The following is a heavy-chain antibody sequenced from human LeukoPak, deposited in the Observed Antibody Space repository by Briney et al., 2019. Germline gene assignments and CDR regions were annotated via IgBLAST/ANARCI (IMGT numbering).Heavy chain of an antibody. CDR3: ASGRYSSGYYYFDY. D-gene: IGHD3-22*01. Sequence: PGGSLRLSCAASGFAFSSYAMTWVRQAPGKGLEWVSTLRGSGGSTYYADSVKGRFTISRDNSKNTLYLQMNSLIAEDTAVYYCASGRYSSGYYYFDYWGQGTLVNFSS. V-gene: IGHV3-23*01. CDR2: LRGSGGST. CDR1: GFAFSSYA. J-gene: IGHJ4*02.